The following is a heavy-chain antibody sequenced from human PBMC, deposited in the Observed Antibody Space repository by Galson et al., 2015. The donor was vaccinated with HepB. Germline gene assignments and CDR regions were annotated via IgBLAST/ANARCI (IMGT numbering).Heavy chain of an antibody. CDR2: VSGYDGSA. CDR3: ARDSRLELHLNNYYSYGMDV. CDR1: GYEFNKYG. V-gene: IGHV1-18*01. D-gene: IGHD1-7*01. J-gene: IGHJ6*02. Sequence: QSGAEVKKPGTSVKVSCKASGYEFNKYGLSWVRQAPGQGLEWMGWVSGYDGSANYAPKFQGRVTMTTEKSTGTAYMEMRSLRSDDTAVYYCARDSRLELHLNNYYSYGMDVWGQGTAVAVS.